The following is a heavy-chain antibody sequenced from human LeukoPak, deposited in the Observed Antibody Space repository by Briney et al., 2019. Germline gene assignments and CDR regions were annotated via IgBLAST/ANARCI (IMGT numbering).Heavy chain of an antibody. CDR2: IYYSGST. CDR1: GGSISSYH. V-gene: IGHV4-59*01. D-gene: IGHD3/OR15-3a*01. J-gene: IGHJ4*02. CDR3: ARQTGSGLFILP. Sequence: SETLSLTCTVSGGSISSYHWSWIRQPPGKGLECIGYIYYSGSTHYNPSLKSRVTISVDTSKNQFSLKLSSVTAADTAVYYCARQTGSGLFILPGGQGTLVTVSS.